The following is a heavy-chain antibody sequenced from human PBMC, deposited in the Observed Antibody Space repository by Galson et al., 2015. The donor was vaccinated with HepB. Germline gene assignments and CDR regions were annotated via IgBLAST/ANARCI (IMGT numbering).Heavy chain of an antibody. CDR2: IRYDGSNK. Sequence: SLRLSCAASGFTFSSYGMHWVRQAPGKGLEWVAFIRYDGSNKYYADSVKGRFTISRDNSKNTLYLQMNSLRAEDTAVYYCAKEMTEAGSSWYWGQGTLVTVSS. J-gene: IGHJ4*02. D-gene: IGHD6-13*01. V-gene: IGHV3-30*02. CDR1: GFTFSSYG. CDR3: AKEMTEAGSSWY.